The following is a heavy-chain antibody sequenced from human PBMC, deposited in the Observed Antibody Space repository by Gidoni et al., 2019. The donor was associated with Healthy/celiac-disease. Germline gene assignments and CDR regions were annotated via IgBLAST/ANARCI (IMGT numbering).Heavy chain of an antibody. D-gene: IGHD6-13*01. V-gene: IGHV3-30*01. CDR1: GFTFSSYA. Sequence: QVQLVESGGGVVQPGRSLRLACAASGFTFSSYAMHWVRQAPGKGLEWVAFISYDGSNKYYADSVKGRFTISRDNSKNTLYLQMNSLRAEDTAVYYCAREAAGSSQETNWFDPWGQGTLVTVSS. J-gene: IGHJ5*02. CDR3: AREAAGSSQETNWFDP. CDR2: ISYDGSNK.